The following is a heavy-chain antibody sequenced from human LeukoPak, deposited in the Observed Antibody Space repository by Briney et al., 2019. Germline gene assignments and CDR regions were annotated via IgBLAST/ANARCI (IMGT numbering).Heavy chain of an antibody. CDR1: GFTFSSYG. CDR2: ISYDGSNK. V-gene: IGHV3-30*18. CDR3: AKDLINYYYGMDV. J-gene: IGHJ6*02. Sequence: GGSLRLSCAASGFTFSSYGMHWVRQAPGKGLEWVAVISYDGSNKYYADSVKGRFTISRDNSKNTLYLQMNSLRAEGTAVYYCAKDLINYYYGMDVWGQGTTVTVSS.